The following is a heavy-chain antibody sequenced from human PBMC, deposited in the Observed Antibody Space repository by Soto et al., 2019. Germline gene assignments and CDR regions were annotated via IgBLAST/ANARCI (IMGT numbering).Heavy chain of an antibody. CDR1: GDTSSSYT. CDR3: ATGGQSGGYIES. V-gene: IGHV1-69*12. D-gene: IGHD2-15*01. J-gene: IGHJ4*02. CDR2: LIALVGAV. Sequence: QVQVVQSGPEVKKPGSSVKVSCKTSGDTSSSYTINWVRQAPGQGLEWMGGLIALVGAVSYAQRFQCRVTITVDDSTNTANLEVLSLRSVDTAVYYCATGGQSGGYIESWGQGNLVTVSS.